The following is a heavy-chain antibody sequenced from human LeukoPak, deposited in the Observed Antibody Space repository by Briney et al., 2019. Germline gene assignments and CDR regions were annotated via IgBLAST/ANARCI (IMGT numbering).Heavy chain of an antibody. V-gene: IGHV1-2*06. D-gene: IGHD6-13*01. CDR2: INPSSGDA. CDR1: GYTFTGYY. Sequence: ASVKVSCKASGYTFTGYYMHWVRQAPGQGLEWMGRINPSSGDAQYPQKFQGRVTMTRDTSISTAYMELSRLRSDDTAVYYCAAQGPLPKLGYWGQGTLVTVSS. CDR3: AAQGPLPKLGY. J-gene: IGHJ4*02.